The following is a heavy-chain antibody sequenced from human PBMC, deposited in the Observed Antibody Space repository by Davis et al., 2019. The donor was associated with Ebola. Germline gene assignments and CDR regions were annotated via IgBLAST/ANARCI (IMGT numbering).Heavy chain of an antibody. CDR1: GFTFKTDW. Sequence: GGSLRLSCAASGFTFKTDWMTWVRQAPGKGLEWVANIKQDGSEKYYVDSVKGRFTISRDNAKNSLYLQMNSLRAEDTAVYYCARRGYSALDWGQGTLVTVSS. J-gene: IGHJ4*02. V-gene: IGHV3-7*03. CDR3: ARRGYSALD. D-gene: IGHD5-12*01. CDR2: IKQDGSEK.